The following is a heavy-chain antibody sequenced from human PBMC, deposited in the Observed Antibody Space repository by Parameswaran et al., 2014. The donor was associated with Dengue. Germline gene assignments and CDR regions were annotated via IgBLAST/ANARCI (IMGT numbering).Heavy chain of an antibody. J-gene: IGHJ5*02. D-gene: IGHD3-10*01. CDR2: IYETGNT. Sequence: PSETLSLTCIVSGDSIRTGVSFSNSYYYWGWIRIRQSPGKGPEWIGSIYETGNTFYNPSLKSRVTMSVDTSKNELSLRLNAVTAADTAMYYCVRQTGNWFDPWGQGTLVTVSS. CDR1: GDSIRTGVSFSNSYYYWG. CDR3: VRQTGNWFDP. V-gene: IGHV4-39*01.